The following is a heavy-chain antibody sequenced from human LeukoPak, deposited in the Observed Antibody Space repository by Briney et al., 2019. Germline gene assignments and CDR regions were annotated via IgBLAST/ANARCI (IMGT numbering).Heavy chain of an antibody. D-gene: IGHD6-13*01. J-gene: IGHJ6*03. CDR3: ARASYSSSWHYYYYYMDV. V-gene: IGHV1-69*05. CDR2: IIPIFGTA. Sequence: ASVKVSCKASGGTFSSYAISWVRQAPGQGLEWIGGIIPIFGTANYAQKFQGRVTITTDESTSTACMELSSLRSEDTAVYYCARASYSSSWHYYYYYMDVWGKGTTVTVSS. CDR1: GGTFSSYA.